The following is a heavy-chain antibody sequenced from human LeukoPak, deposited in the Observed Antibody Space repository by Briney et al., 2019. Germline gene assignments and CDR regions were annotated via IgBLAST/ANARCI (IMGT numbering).Heavy chain of an antibody. D-gene: IGHD1-20*01. Sequence: SETLSLTCTVSGGSISSYYWSWIRQPPGKGLEWIGYIYYSGSTNYNPSLKSRVTISVDTSKNQFSLKLSSVTAADTAVYYCARDTGITGTTAAFDIWGQGTMVTVSS. CDR1: GGSISSYY. CDR3: ARDTGITGTTAAFDI. V-gene: IGHV4-59*01. J-gene: IGHJ3*02. CDR2: IYYSGST.